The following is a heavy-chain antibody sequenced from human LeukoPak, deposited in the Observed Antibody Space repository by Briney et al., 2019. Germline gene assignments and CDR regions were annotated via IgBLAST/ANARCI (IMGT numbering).Heavy chain of an antibody. Sequence: GGSLRLSCAASGFTFSDVWMSWVRQAPGKGLKWVANIRQDGSDKYYADSVKGRFTISRDNAENSLYLQMNSLRAEDTAVYYCAKSVPNVVVTAPSDYWGQGTLVTVSS. CDR3: AKSVPNVVVTAPSDY. D-gene: IGHD2-21*02. CDR2: IRQDGSDK. CDR1: GFTFSDVW. V-gene: IGHV3-7*03. J-gene: IGHJ4*02.